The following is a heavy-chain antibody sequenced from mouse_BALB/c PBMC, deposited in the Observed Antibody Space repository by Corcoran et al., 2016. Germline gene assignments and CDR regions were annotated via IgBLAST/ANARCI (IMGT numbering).Heavy chain of an antibody. Sequence: EVQLQQSGAELVMPGALVKLSCKASGFNIKNYYIHWVKQRPEQGLEWIGWIDPENGNTIYDPKFQGKASITADTSSNTAYLQLSSLTSEDTAVYYCASIYYDYAWLAYWGQGTLVTVSA. D-gene: IGHD2-4*01. J-gene: IGHJ3*01. CDR2: IDPENGNT. V-gene: IGHV14-1*02. CDR3: ASIYYDYAWLAY. CDR1: GFNIKNYY.